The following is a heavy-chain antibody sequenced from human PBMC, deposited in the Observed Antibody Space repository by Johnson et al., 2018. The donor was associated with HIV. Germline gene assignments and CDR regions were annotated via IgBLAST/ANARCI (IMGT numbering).Heavy chain of an antibody. J-gene: IGHJ3*02. CDR1: GFIFRTYG. Sequence: QVQLVESGGGVVQPGGTLRLSCAASGFIFRTYGMHWVRQAPGKGLEWVAFIRYDGSNKYYADAVKGRFSISRDNSKNTLFLQMNSLRAEDTAVYYCARDPRGVIVAPSDAFDIWGQGTMVTVSS. D-gene: IGHD3-10*01. CDR2: IRYDGSNK. CDR3: ARDPRGVIVAPSDAFDI. V-gene: IGHV3-30*02.